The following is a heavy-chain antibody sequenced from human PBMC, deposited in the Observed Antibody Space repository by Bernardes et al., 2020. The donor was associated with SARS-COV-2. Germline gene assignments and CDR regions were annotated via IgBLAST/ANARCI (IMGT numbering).Heavy chain of an antibody. D-gene: IGHD3-10*01. V-gene: IGHV5-51*01. CDR2: IYPGDSDT. Sequence: GESLKISCKGSGYSFTSYWIGWVRQMPGKGLEWMGIIYPGDSDTRYSPSFQGQVTISADKSISTAYLQWSSLKASDTAMSYCARRRGYYYGSGSTSYGMDVWGQGTTVTVSS. J-gene: IGHJ6*02. CDR3: ARRRGYYYGSGSTSYGMDV. CDR1: GYSFTSYW.